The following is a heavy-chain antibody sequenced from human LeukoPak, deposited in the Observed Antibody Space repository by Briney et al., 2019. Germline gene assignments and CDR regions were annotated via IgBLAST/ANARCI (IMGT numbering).Heavy chain of an antibody. CDR1: GFTFSSYS. Sequence: GGSLRLSCAASGFTFSSYSMNWVRQAPGKGLEWVSSITSSSTYIYYADSVKGRSTISRDNAENSLYLQMNSLRAEDTAVYYCARGGSGSYYTLFDYWGHGTLVTVSS. J-gene: IGHJ4*01. D-gene: IGHD3-10*01. V-gene: IGHV3-21*01. CDR3: ARGGSGSYYTLFDY. CDR2: ITSSSTYI.